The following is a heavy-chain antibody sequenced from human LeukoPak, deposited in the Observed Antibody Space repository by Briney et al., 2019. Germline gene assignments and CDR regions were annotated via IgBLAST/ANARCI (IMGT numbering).Heavy chain of an antibody. Sequence: GESLKISCKGSGYSFTSYWIGWVRQLPGKGLEWMGIIYHGDSDTRYSPSFQGQVTISADKSISTAYLQWSSLKASDTAMYYCARFPPPDLTGLYYFDYWGQGTLVTVSS. D-gene: IGHD3-9*01. CDR1: GYSFTSYW. CDR3: ARFPPPDLTGLYYFDY. J-gene: IGHJ4*02. V-gene: IGHV5-51*01. CDR2: IYHGDSDT.